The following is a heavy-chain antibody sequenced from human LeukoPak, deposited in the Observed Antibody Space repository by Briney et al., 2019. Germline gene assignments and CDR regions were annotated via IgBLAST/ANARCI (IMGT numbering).Heavy chain of an antibody. CDR3: ARHSDVIGAI. CDR1: GYPFTHQW. CDR2: IYPRDSDT. J-gene: IGHJ4*02. Sequence: GESLKISSKASGYPFTHQWIGWVRQKSGSGLGWMGIIYPRDSDTRYSPSFQGHVTISADTSINTAYLEWSRLEASDTGIYYCARHSDVIGAIWGQGTLVTVSS. V-gene: IGHV5-51*01. D-gene: IGHD3-10*01.